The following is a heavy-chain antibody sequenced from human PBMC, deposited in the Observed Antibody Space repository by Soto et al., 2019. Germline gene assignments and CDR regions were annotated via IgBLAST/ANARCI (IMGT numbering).Heavy chain of an antibody. CDR1: GFTFTSSA. V-gene: IGHV1-46*01. Sequence: ASVKVSCKASGFTFTSSAMQWVRQARGQRLEWMGIINPSGGSTSYAQKFQGRVTMTRDTSISTAYMELSRLRSDDTAVYYCARERRYCSGGSCYTTWDAFDIWGQGTMVTVSS. CDR2: INPSGGST. CDR3: ARERRYCSGGSCYTTWDAFDI. D-gene: IGHD2-15*01. J-gene: IGHJ3*02.